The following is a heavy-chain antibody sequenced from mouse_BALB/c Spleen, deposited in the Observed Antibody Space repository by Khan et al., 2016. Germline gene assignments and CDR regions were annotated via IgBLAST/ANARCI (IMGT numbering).Heavy chain of an antibody. CDR1: GYSITSDYA. D-gene: IGHD2-4*01. V-gene: IGHV3-2*02. CDR3: AKGITSTFAY. Sequence: EVQLQESGPGLVKPSQSLSLTCTVTGYSITSDYAWNWIRQFPGNKLEWMGYISYSGSTSYNPSLISRISITRDTSKNQFFLQLNSVTTEDTATXYCAKGITSTFAYWGQGTLVTVSA. J-gene: IGHJ3*01. CDR2: ISYSGST.